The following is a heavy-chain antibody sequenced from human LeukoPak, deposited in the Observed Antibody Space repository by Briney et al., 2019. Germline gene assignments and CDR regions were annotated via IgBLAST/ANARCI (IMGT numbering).Heavy chain of an antibody. V-gene: IGHV4-34*01. CDR2: INHSGST. J-gene: IGHJ5*02. D-gene: IGHD2-2*01. Sequence: PPETLSLTCAVYGGTFSGYYRSWIRQPPGKGLEWIWEINHSGSTKYNPSPKSRVTISVDTSKNQSSLKLSSVTAADTAVYYCARAPPKYCSSTSCYPAHNWFDPWGQGTLVTVSS. CDR3: ARAPPKYCSSTSCYPAHNWFDP. CDR1: GGTFSGYY.